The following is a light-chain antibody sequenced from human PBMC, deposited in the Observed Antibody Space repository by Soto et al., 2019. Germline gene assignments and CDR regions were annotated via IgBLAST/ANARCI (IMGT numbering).Light chain of an antibody. CDR3: AAWDDSLNGWV. J-gene: IGLJ3*02. CDR2: SHN. CDR1: SSNIGGYT. Sequence: QSVLTQPPSASGTPGQRVTISSSGSSSNIGGYTVNWYQQLPGTAPKLLIYSHNQRPSGVPDRFSGSKSGTSASLAISGLQSEDEADYYCAAWDDSLNGWVFGGGTKLTVL. V-gene: IGLV1-44*01.